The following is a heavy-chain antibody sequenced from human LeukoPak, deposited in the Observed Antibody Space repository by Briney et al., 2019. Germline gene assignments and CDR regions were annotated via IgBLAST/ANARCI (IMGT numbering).Heavy chain of an antibody. D-gene: IGHD1-14*01. V-gene: IGHV1-69*05. CDR2: SVPMSDTK. CDR1: GGTFGDFA. CDR3: AATSIIFNWFDP. Sequence: SVKVSCKASGGTFGDFAIIWVRQAPGHGLEWMGRSVPMSDTKDYAQKFQGRVTFTTDESTTTAHMEPSNLSPEDTAVYLCAATSIIFNWFDPWGQGTLVTVSS. J-gene: IGHJ5*02.